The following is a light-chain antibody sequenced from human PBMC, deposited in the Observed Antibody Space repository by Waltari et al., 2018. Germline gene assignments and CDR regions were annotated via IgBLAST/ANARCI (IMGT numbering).Light chain of an antibody. CDR1: SSNIGRNS. V-gene: IGLV1-47*01. J-gene: IGLJ2*01. CDR3: AAWDDTLYVAL. Sequence: QPVLPYPPSASGTPGQSVSISCSGSSSNIGRNSVFWYQPLSGAAPKLLIYDNNQRPSGVPVRFSGSKSGTSASLAITGLRSEDEAAYHCAAWDDTLYVALFGGGTKLSVL. CDR2: DNN.